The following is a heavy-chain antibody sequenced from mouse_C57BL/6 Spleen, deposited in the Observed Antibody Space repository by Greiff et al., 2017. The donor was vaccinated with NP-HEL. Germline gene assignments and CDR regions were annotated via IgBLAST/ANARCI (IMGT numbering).Heavy chain of an antibody. V-gene: IGHV1-82*01. J-gene: IGHJ2*01. CDR2: IYPGDGDT. Sequence: QVQLQQSGPELVKPGASVKISCKASGYAFSSSWMNWVKQRPGKGLEWIGRIYPGDGDTNYNGKFKGKATLTADKSSSTAYMQLSSLTSEDSAVYFCARGQLRLRDYFVYWGQGTTLTVSS. D-gene: IGHD3-2*02. CDR3: ARGQLRLRDYFVY. CDR1: GYAFSSSW.